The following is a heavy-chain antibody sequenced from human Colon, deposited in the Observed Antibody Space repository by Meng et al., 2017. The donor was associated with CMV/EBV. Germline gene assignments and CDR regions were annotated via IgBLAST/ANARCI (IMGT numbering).Heavy chain of an antibody. CDR3: ARHDCSSTSCYNLARGLFDY. CDR2: LSYSWST. J-gene: IGHJ4*02. Sequence: GSLRLSCSVSGVSVRTSTYYWGWIRQPPGKGLQWIGSLSYSWSTYYNPSLKSRVTISVDTSKNQFSLKLGSVTAADTAVYFCARHDCSSTSCYNLARGLFDYWGQGTLVTVSS. D-gene: IGHD2-2*02. CDR1: GVSVRTSTYY. V-gene: IGHV4-39*01.